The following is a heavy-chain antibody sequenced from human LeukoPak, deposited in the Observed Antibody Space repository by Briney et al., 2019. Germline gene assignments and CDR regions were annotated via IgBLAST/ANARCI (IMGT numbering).Heavy chain of an antibody. J-gene: IGHJ4*02. CDR2: ISSSSSTI. D-gene: IGHD1-14*01. CDR1: GFTFSSYS. CDR3: XXXXNPIWRQPEFDY. V-gene: IGHV3-48*01. Sequence: GGSLRLSCAASGFTFSSYSMNWVRQAPGKGLEWVSYISSSSSTIYYADSVKGRFTISRDNAKNSLYLQMNSLRAEDTAFYYXXXXXNPIWRQPEFDYWGQGTLVTVSS.